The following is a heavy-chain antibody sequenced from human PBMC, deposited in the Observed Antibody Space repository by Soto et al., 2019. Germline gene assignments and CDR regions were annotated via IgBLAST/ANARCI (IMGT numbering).Heavy chain of an antibody. CDR3: AHRSFVGNSFDY. Sequence: QITLKESGPTLVKPTQTLTLTCTFSGFSLSNSGVGVGWIRQPPGKALEWLAIIYWDDDKRYSPSLNSRLTITKDTSKNQVVLTLTNMDPVDTATYYCAHRSFVGNSFDYWGQGTLATVSS. J-gene: IGHJ5*01. V-gene: IGHV2-5*02. CDR1: GFSLSNSGVG. D-gene: IGHD3-16*02. CDR2: IYWDDDK.